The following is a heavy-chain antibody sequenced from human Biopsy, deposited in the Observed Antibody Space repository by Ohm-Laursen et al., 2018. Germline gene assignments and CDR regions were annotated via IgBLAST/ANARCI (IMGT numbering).Heavy chain of an antibody. J-gene: IGHJ1*01. D-gene: IGHD3-9*01. CDR3: ATKLTGYFHH. Sequence: SVKVSCKVSGGTFSNYGVNWVRQAPGQGLEWLGGNIPILGTGNYAQKFQDRVTVAADTSTSTATMELRSLRSDDTAVYYCATKLTGYFHHWGQGTLVIVSS. CDR1: GGTFSNYG. CDR2: NIPILGTG. V-gene: IGHV1-69*06.